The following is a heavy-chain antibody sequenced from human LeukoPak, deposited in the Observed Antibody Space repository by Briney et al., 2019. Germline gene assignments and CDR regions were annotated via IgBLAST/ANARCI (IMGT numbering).Heavy chain of an antibody. D-gene: IGHD2-2*01. J-gene: IGHJ6*03. CDR3: ARGGPAAYYYYYYMDV. CDR2: ISAYNGST. Sequence: EASVKVSCKASGYTFTSYGISWVRQAPGQGLEWMGWISAYNGSTNYAQKLQGRVTMTTDTSTSTAYMELRSLRSDDTAVYYCARGGPAAYYYYYYMDVWGKGTTVTVSS. CDR1: GYTFTSYG. V-gene: IGHV1-18*01.